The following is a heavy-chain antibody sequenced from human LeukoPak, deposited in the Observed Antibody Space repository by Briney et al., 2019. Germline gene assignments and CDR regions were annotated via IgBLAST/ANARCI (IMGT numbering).Heavy chain of an antibody. J-gene: IGHJ4*02. V-gene: IGHV3-23*01. CDR2: ISGSGGST. D-gene: IGHD6-19*01. CDR1: GFTFSSYV. CDR3: AKDSSAWYRYYFDS. Sequence: GGSLRLSCAASGFTFSSYVMSWVRQAPGKGLEWVSAISGSGGSTYYADSVKGRFTISRDNSKNTLYLQMNSLRAEDTAVYYCAKDSSAWYRYYFDSWGQGILVTVSS.